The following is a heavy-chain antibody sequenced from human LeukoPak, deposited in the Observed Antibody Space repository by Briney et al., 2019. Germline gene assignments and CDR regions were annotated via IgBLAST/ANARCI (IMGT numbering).Heavy chain of an antibody. D-gene: IGHD3-22*01. CDR2: ISGGST. CDR3: KKDLHYYDSRAAGCKYYFDY. CDR1: GFTVSSNE. J-gene: IGHJ4*02. Sequence: PGGSLRLSCAASGFTVSSNEMSWVRQAPGKGLEWVSSISGGSTYYADSRKGRFTISRDNSKNTLHLQMNSLRAEDTAVYYCKKDLHYYDSRAAGCKYYFDYWGQGTLVTVSS. V-gene: IGHV3-38-3*01.